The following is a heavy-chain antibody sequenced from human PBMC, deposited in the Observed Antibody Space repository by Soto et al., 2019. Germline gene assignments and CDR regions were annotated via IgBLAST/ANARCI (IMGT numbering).Heavy chain of an antibody. V-gene: IGHV1-69*06. CDR3: ARMRGRLLVSFDV. CDR1: GGSFRNNA. J-gene: IGHJ3*01. D-gene: IGHD3-16*01. CDR2: ILPVYNTK. Sequence: QEKLVQTGAEVKKPGSSVKVSCKTSGGSFRNNAFSWVRQAPGQGLEWMGQILPVYNTKNYARKFQGRVTITADKSTTTIHMELNTVRSDDTALYYCARMRGRLLVSFDVWGQGTTVSVSS.